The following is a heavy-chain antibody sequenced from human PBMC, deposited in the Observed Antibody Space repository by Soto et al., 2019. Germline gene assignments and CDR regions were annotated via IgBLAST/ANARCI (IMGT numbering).Heavy chain of an antibody. D-gene: IGHD6-6*01. CDR3: ARDAVGARQVGAGRYGMDV. Sequence: SVKVSCKASGYTFTGYYMHWVRQAPGQGLEWMGWINPNSGGTNYAQKFQGWVTMTRDTSISTAYMELSRLRSDDTAVYYCARDAVGARQVGAGRYGMDVWGQGTTVTVSS. J-gene: IGHJ6*02. CDR2: INPNSGGT. CDR1: GYTFTGYY. V-gene: IGHV1-2*04.